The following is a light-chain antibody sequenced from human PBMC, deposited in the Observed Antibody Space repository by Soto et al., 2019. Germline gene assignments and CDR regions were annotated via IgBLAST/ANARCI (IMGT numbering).Light chain of an antibody. Sequence: EILVTQSPATLSLSPGERAILSCRASQSVSTFLAWFQQKPGQPPRLLIYNASNRTTGIPARFSGSGSGTDFTLTISSLEPEDFAVYYCQQRGDWPPITFGQGTRLEL. CDR1: QSVSTF. CDR3: QQRGDWPPIT. J-gene: IGKJ5*01. V-gene: IGKV3-11*01. CDR2: NAS.